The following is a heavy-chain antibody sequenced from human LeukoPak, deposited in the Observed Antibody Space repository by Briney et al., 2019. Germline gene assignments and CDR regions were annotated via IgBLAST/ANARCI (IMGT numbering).Heavy chain of an antibody. CDR2: IKQDGSEK. CDR3: ARGIVVVPAAIPY. D-gene: IGHD2-2*01. CDR1: GFTFSSYW. V-gene: IGHV3-7*03. Sequence: GGSLRLSCAAPGFTFSSYWMSWVRQAPGKGLEWVANIKQDGSEKYYVDSVKGRFTISRDNAKNSLYLQMNSPRAEDTAVYYCARGIVVVPAAIPYWGQGTLVTVSS. J-gene: IGHJ4*02.